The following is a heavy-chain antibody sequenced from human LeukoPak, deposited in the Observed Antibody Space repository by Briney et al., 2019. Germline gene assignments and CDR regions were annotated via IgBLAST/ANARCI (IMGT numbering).Heavy chain of an antibody. CDR3: ARDQRASPAASDS. Sequence: GGALRLSCAASGFWFSISWMCGGPDAPEEGVGCGSSIKEDGSDKYYVGSVKGRFTISRDNAKNLLYLQMNSLRAEDTAVYYCARDQRASPAASDSWGEGTLVTVSS. J-gene: IGHJ4*02. CDR1: GFWFSISW. V-gene: IGHV3-7*01. CDR2: IKEDGSDK. D-gene: IGHD2-15*01.